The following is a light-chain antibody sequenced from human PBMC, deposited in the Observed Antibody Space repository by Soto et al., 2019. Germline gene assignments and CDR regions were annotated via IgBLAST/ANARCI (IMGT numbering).Light chain of an antibody. CDR3: QVWDNNGGHNYV. J-gene: IGLJ1*01. CDR1: NIGIYS. V-gene: IGLV3-21*02. Sequence: SYELTQPPSVSVAPGQTARITCGGNNIGIYSVHWYQQRPGQAPVLVVYDGSDRPSGIPERFSGSNSGNTATLTIGRVEAEDEADYYCQVWDNNGGHNYVFGPGTKVTVL. CDR2: DGS.